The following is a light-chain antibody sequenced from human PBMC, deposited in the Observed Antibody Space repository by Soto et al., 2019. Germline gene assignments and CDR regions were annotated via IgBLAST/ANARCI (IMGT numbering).Light chain of an antibody. J-gene: IGLJ2*01. CDR2: TNS. CDR3: QSYDNSLSGVV. Sequence: QSVLTQPPSVSGAPGQRVTISCTGSSSNIGAGYDVHWYQQLPGTAPKLLIYTNSNRPSGVPYRFSGSKSGTSASLAITGLQAGDEADYYCQSYDNSLSGVVFGGGTKLTVL. CDR1: SSNIGAGYD. V-gene: IGLV1-40*01.